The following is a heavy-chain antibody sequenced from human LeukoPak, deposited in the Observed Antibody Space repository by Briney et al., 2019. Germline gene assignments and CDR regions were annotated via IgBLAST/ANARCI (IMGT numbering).Heavy chain of an antibody. Sequence: GGSLRLSCAASGXTFSSVWVSWVRQAPGKGLEWVGRIKSKAAGGTTDYAAPVKGRFTISRDDSKNTLYLQMNSLKTEDTAIYYCTTGPDPTFDYWGRGTLVTVSS. CDR1: GXTFSSVW. CDR3: TTGPDPTFDY. J-gene: IGHJ4*02. CDR2: IKSKAAGGTT. V-gene: IGHV3-15*01.